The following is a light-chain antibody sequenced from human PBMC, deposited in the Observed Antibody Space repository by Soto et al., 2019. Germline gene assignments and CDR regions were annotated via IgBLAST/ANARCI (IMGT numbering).Light chain of an antibody. J-gene: IGKJ1*01. V-gene: IGKV3-20*01. Sequence: EIVLTQSPGTLSLSSGERATLSCRASQSVSSSYLAWYQQKPGQAPRLLIYGTSSRATAIPDRFSGSGSGTDFTLTISRLEPEDFAVYYCQQYGSSSWTFGQGTNMDIK. CDR1: QSVSSSY. CDR2: GTS. CDR3: QQYGSSSWT.